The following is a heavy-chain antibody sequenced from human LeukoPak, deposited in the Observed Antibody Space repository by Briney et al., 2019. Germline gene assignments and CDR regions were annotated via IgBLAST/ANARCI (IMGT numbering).Heavy chain of an antibody. J-gene: IGHJ3*02. D-gene: IGHD5-24*01. V-gene: IGHV4-59*01. CDR1: GGSISSYY. Sequence: PSETLSLTCTVSGGSISSYYWNWIRQPPGKGLEWIGYIYYSGSTNYNPSLKSRVTISVDTSKNQFSLKLSSVTAADTAVYYCARDKGMATIPGAFDIWGQGTMVTVSS. CDR3: ARDKGMATIPGAFDI. CDR2: IYYSGST.